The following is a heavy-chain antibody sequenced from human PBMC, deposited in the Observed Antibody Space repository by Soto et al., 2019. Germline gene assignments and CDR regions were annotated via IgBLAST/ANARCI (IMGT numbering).Heavy chain of an antibody. Sequence: GGSLRLSCAASGFTFSSYGMHWVRQAPGKGLEWVAVISYDGSNKYYADSVKGRFTISRDNSKNTLYLQMNSLRAEDTAVYYCAKDSSSWPAMDVWGQGTTVTVSS. V-gene: IGHV3-30*18. CDR2: ISYDGSNK. J-gene: IGHJ6*02. CDR1: GFTFSSYG. D-gene: IGHD6-13*01. CDR3: AKDSSSWPAMDV.